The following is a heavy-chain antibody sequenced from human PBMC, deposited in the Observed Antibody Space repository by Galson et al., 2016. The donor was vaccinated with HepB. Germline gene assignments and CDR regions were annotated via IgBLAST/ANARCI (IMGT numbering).Heavy chain of an antibody. D-gene: IGHD1-1*01. Sequence: SLRLSCAASGFTFSSYTMNWVRQAPGKGLEWVSGISDSAGSTYYADSVKGRFTISKDKSKNTLYLQMNSLRAEDMAVYYCAKNGGLHWTNDYYYSMDVWGKGTTVTVSS. CDR1: GFTFSSYT. V-gene: IGHV3-23*01. CDR2: ISDSAGST. CDR3: AKNGGLHWTNDYYYSMDV. J-gene: IGHJ6*04.